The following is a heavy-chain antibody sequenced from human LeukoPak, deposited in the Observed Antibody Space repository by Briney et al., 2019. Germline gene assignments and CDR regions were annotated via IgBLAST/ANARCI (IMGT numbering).Heavy chain of an antibody. Sequence: SETLSLTCTVSGGSISSSSYYWGWIRQPPGKGLEWIGSIYYSGSTYYNPSLKSRVTISVDTSKNQFSLKLSSVTAADTAVYYCANTDQSSSSVIDYWGQGTLVTVPS. CDR2: IYYSGST. CDR3: ANTDQSSSSVIDY. CDR1: GGSISSSSYY. V-gene: IGHV4-39*07. D-gene: IGHD6-6*01. J-gene: IGHJ4*02.